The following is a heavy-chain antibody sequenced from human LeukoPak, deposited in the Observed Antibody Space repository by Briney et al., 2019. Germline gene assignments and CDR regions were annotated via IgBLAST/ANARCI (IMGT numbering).Heavy chain of an antibody. Sequence: KPSETLSLTCTVSGGSISSYYWSWIRQPPGKGLEWIGYIYYSGSTNYNPSLKSRVTISVDTSKNQFSLKLSSVTAADTAVYYCARVRGYSYGHIDYWGQGTLVTVSS. CDR2: IYYSGST. J-gene: IGHJ4*02. V-gene: IGHV4-59*01. CDR3: ARVRGYSYGHIDY. D-gene: IGHD5-18*01. CDR1: GGSISSYY.